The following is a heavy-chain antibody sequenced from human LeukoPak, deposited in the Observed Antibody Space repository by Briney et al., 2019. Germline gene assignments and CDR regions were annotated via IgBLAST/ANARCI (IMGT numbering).Heavy chain of an antibody. J-gene: IGHJ5*02. CDR1: DGSITNYY. CDR2: IYYSGST. Sequence: PSETLSLTCTVSDGSITNYYWSWIRQPPGKGLEWIGYIYYSGSTNYNPSLKSRVTISVDTSKNQFSLKLSSVTAADTAVYYCARGRSSWYSGWFDPWGQGTLVIVSS. D-gene: IGHD6-13*01. V-gene: IGHV4-59*01. CDR3: ARGRSSWYSGWFDP.